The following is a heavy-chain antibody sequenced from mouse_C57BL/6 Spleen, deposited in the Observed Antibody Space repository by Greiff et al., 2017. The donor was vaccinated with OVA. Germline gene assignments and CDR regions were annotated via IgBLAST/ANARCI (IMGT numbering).Heavy chain of an antibody. CDR1: GYTFTSYW. CDR3: ARRASTMVNYAMDD. Sequence: QVQLQQPGAELVMPGASVKLSCKASGYTFTSYWMHWVKQRPGQGLEWIGEIDPSDSYTNYNQKFKGKSTLTVDKSSSTAYMQLSSLTSEDSAVYYCARRASTMVNYAMDDWGQGTSVTVSS. V-gene: IGHV1-69*01. D-gene: IGHD2-2*01. CDR2: IDPSDSYT. J-gene: IGHJ4*01.